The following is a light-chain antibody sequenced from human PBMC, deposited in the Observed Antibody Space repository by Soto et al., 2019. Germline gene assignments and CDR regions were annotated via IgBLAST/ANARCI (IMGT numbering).Light chain of an antibody. CDR3: QQSYSIPPIT. J-gene: IGKJ5*01. Sequence: DIQMTQSPSSLSASVEDRVTITCRASQSISSYLNWYQQKPGKAPKLLIYAASSLQSGVPSRFSGSGSGTDFTLTISSLQPEDFATYYCQQSYSIPPITFGQGTRLEIK. V-gene: IGKV1-39*01. CDR2: AAS. CDR1: QSISSY.